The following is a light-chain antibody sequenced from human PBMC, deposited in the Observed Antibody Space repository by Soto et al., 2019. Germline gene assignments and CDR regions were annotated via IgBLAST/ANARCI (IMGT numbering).Light chain of an antibody. Sequence: QLVLTQPASVSGSPGQSITISCTGTSSDVGGYNYVSWYQQHPGKAPKLMIYDVSNRPSGVSNRFSGSKSGNTASLTISGLQGEDEADYYCSSYTSSSTLVFGGGTKLIVL. J-gene: IGLJ2*01. CDR3: SSYTSSSTLV. CDR1: SSDVGGYNY. V-gene: IGLV2-14*01. CDR2: DVS.